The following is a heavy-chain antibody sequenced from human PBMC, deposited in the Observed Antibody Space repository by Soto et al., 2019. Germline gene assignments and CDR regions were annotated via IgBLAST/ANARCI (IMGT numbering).Heavy chain of an antibody. V-gene: IGHV1-24*01. Sequence: ASVEVSCKVSGYTLTELSMHWVRQAPGKGLEWMGGFDPEDGETIYAQKFQGRVTMTEETATDTAYIELSSLRSEDTAVYYCATDRNVRSLVGDAFHLWGQGTTLTASS. CDR2: FDPEDGET. CDR1: GYTLTELS. CDR3: ATDRNVRSLVGDAFHL. J-gene: IGHJ3*01. D-gene: IGHD2-8*02.